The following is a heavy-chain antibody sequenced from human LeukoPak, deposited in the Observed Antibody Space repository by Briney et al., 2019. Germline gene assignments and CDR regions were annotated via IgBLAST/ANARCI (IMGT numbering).Heavy chain of an antibody. J-gene: IGHJ3*02. CDR1: GYTYTTYY. Sequence: GASVKVSCKASGYTYTTYYIHWVRQAPGQGLEWMGIINPSGGGTSYAQKFQGRVTMTRDTSTSTVYVELSSLRSEDTAVYYCARAIERFGESPDAFDIWGQGTMVTVSS. CDR2: INPSGGGT. CDR3: ARAIERFGESPDAFDI. V-gene: IGHV1-46*01. D-gene: IGHD3-10*01.